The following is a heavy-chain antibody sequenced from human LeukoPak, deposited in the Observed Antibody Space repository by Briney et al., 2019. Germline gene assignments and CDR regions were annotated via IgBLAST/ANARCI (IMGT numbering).Heavy chain of an antibody. CDR3: ARAPFPGIAAAGGPDY. J-gene: IGHJ4*02. D-gene: IGHD6-13*01. Sequence: ASVKVSCKASGYTFTSYDINWVRQATGQGLEWMGWMNPNSANTGYAQKFQGRVTITRNTSISTTYMELSSLRFEDTAVYYCARAPFPGIAAAGGPDYWGQGTLVTVSS. V-gene: IGHV1-8*03. CDR1: GYTFTSYD. CDR2: MNPNSANT.